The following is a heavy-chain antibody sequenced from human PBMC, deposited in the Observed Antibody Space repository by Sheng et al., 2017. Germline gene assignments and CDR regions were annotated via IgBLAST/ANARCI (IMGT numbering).Heavy chain of an antibody. CDR3: ARKEDYKAYDA. V-gene: IGHV4-30-4*07. CDR1: GGSISSGGYS. J-gene: IGHJ5*02. D-gene: IGHD2-21*01. Sequence: QVQLQESGPGLVKPLQTLSLTCAVSGGSISSGGYSWNWLRQPPGKGLEWIGYIYYSGNTYYNPSLKGRVSISLDTSQNHFSLTLYSVTAADTAVYFCARKEDYKAYDAWGQGTLVTGLL. CDR2: IYYSGNT.